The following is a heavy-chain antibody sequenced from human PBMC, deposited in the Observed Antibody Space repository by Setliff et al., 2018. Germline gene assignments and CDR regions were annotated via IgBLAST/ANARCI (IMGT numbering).Heavy chain of an antibody. V-gene: IGHV3-23*01. Sequence: GGSLRLSCVAPGFTFGAYTLTWVRQAPGKGLEFVSGVDQGANTYYADSVKGRFTISRDNARNSLYLQMDRLRPEDTAVYYCAKSGGDHCCPLYHHYYMDVWGTGTTVTVSS. CDR2: VDQGANT. J-gene: IGHJ6*03. CDR3: AKSGGDHCCPLYHHYYMDV. CDR1: GFTFGAYT. D-gene: IGHD2-21*02.